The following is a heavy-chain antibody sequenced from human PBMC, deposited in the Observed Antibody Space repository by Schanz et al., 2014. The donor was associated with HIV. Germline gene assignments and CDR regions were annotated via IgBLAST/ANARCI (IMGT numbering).Heavy chain of an antibody. J-gene: IGHJ4*02. D-gene: IGHD1-20*01. CDR2: INPNSGST. V-gene: IGHV1-2*02. Sequence: QVQLVQSGTEVSKPGTSVKVSCKTSGYAFSDYYLHWVRQAPGQGLEWMGWINPNSGSTNYARKFQGRVTFSRDTSTGTAYMEVTKLTYDDTAVYYCARDWENNWRYVGGFDYWGLGTLVIVSS. CDR3: ARDWENNWRYVGGFDY. CDR1: GYAFSDYY.